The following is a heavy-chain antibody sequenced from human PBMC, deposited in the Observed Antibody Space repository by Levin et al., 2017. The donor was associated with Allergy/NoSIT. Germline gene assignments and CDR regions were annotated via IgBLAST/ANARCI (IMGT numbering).Heavy chain of an antibody. Sequence: SQTLSLTCTVSGGSISSSSYYWGWIRQPPGKGLEWIGSIYYSGSTYYNPSLKSRVTISVDTSKNQFSLKLSSVTAADTAVYYCARHRPSNIAARPGASWFDPWGQGTLVTVSS. CDR2: IYYSGST. CDR3: ARHRPSNIAARPGASWFDP. D-gene: IGHD6-6*01. CDR1: GGSISSSSYY. J-gene: IGHJ5*02. V-gene: IGHV4-39*01.